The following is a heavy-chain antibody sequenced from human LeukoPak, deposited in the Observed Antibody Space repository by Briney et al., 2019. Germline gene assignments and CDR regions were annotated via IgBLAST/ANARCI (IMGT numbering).Heavy chain of an antibody. CDR2: IYYSGST. CDR3: ARDYVRYGTGLRWFDP. J-gene: IGHJ5*02. V-gene: IGHV4-39*07. CDR1: GGSISSSSYY. Sequence: KPSETLSLTCTVSGGSISSSSYYWGWIRQPPGKGLEWIGSIYYSGSTYYNPSLKSRVTISVDTSKNQFSLKLSSVTAADTAVYYCARDYVRYGTGLRWFDPWGQGTLVTVSS. D-gene: IGHD2-8*02.